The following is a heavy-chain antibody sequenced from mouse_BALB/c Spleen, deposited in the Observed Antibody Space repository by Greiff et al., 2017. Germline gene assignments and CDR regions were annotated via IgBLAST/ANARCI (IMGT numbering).Heavy chain of an antibody. J-gene: IGHJ2*01. CDR3: ARQGGSYYFDY. CDR2: IWTGGGT. V-gene: IGHV2-9-2*01. Sequence: QVQLKQSGPGLVAPSQSLSITCTVSGFSLTSYDISWIRQPPGKGLEWLGVIWTGGGTNYNSAFMSRLSISKDNSKSQVFLKMNSLQTDDTALYYCARQGGSYYFDYWGQGTTLTVSS. D-gene: IGHD3-1*01. CDR1: GFSLTSYD.